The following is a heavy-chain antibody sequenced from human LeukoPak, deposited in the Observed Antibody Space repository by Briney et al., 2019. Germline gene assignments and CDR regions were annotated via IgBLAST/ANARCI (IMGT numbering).Heavy chain of an antibody. CDR1: GGSISIGFYY. CDR3: ARGPYRNSFDY. CDR2: IYYSGST. J-gene: IGHJ4*02. D-gene: IGHD4-11*01. Sequence: PSETLSLTCTVSGGSISIGFYYWSWIRQHPGKGLEWIGYIYYSGSTYYNPSLKSRVTMSVDTSKNQFSLQLSSVTAADTAVYYCARGPYRNSFDYWGQGTLVTVSS. V-gene: IGHV4-31*03.